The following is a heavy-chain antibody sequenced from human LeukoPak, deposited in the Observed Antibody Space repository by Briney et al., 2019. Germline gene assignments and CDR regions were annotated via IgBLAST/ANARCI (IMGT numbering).Heavy chain of an antibody. Sequence: GGSLRLSYAASGFTFSSYGMHWVRQAPGKGLEWVAVISYDGSNKYYADSVKGRFTISRDNSKNTLYLQMNSLRAEGTAVYYCAKTLGPPGGLDYWGQGTLVTVSS. CDR3: AKTLGPPGGLDY. CDR2: ISYDGSNK. CDR1: GFTFSSYG. V-gene: IGHV3-30*18. J-gene: IGHJ4*02.